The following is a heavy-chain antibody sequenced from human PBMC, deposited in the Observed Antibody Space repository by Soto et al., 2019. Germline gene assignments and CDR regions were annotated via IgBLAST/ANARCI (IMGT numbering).Heavy chain of an antibody. V-gene: IGHV3-30-3*01. CDR3: ARPLWRDDYNWGYFDL. Sequence: GGSLRLSCAASGFTFSSYAMHWVRQAPGKGLEWVAVISYDGSNKYYADSVKGRFTISRDNSKNTLYLQMNSLRTEDTAVYYCARPLWRDDYNWGYFDLWGRGTLVTVPQ. D-gene: IGHD4-4*01. CDR1: GFTFSSYA. CDR2: ISYDGSNK. J-gene: IGHJ2*01.